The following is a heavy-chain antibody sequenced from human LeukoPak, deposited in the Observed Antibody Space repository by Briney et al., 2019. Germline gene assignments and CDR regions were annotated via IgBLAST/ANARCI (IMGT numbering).Heavy chain of an antibody. CDR1: GGSFSGYY. J-gene: IGHJ4*02. D-gene: IGHD2-2*01. CDR2: INHSGST. Sequence: KPSETPSLTCAVYGGSFSGYYLSWIRQPPGKGLGWIGEINHSGSTNYNPSLKSRVTISVDTSKNQFSLKLSSVTAADTAVYYCARLGLVVVPAGFDYWGQGTLVTVSS. CDR3: ARLGLVVVPAGFDY. V-gene: IGHV4-34*01.